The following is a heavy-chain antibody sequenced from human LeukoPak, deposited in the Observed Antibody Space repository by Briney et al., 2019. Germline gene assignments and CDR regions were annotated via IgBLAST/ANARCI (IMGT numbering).Heavy chain of an antibody. D-gene: IGHD3-22*01. CDR1: GGSISSSSYY. CDR2: IYYTRST. V-gene: IGHV4-39*01. Sequence: PSETLSLTCTVSGGSISSSSYYWGWIRQPPGKGLEWTGSIYYTRSTYYNPSLKSRVTISVGTSKNQFSLKLTSVTAADTAVYYCARGVTMIVVVIHDWYFDLWGRGTLVTVSS. J-gene: IGHJ2*01. CDR3: ARGVTMIVVVIHDWYFDL.